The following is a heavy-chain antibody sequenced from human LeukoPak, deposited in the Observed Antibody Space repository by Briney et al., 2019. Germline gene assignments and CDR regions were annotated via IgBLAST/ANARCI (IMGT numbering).Heavy chain of an antibody. J-gene: IGHJ3*02. CDR3: ARDPVVVVPAAIGHGAFDI. D-gene: IGHD2-2*01. V-gene: IGHV1-8*01. CDR1: GYPFTTWE. Sequence: ASVKVSCKTSGYPFTTWEINWVRQAAGQGLEWMGWVHPNGGNTAYAQKFQGRVTMTRDTSISTAYMELSGLTSDDTAVYCCARDPVVVVPAAIGHGAFDIWGQGTMVTVSS. CDR2: VHPNGGNT.